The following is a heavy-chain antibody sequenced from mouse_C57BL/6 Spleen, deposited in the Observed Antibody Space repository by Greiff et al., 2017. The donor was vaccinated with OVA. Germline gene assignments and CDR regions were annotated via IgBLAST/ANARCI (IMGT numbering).Heavy chain of an antibody. J-gene: IGHJ4*01. D-gene: IGHD1-1*01. CDR1: GYAFTNYL. Sequence: LVESGAELVRPGTSVKVSCKASGYAFTNYLIEWVKQRPGQGLEWIGVINPGSGGTNYNEKFKGKATLTADKSSSTAYMQLSSLTSEDSAVYFCARPYSGSSYPYYAMDDWGQGTSVTVSS. V-gene: IGHV1-54*01. CDR2: INPGSGGT. CDR3: ARPYSGSSYPYYAMDD.